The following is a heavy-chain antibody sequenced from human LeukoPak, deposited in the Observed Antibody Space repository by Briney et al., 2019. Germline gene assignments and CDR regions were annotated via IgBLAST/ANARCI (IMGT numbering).Heavy chain of an antibody. D-gene: IGHD4-23*01. CDR3: ARHGTTVVTFSFDY. Sequence: SETLSLTCTVSGGSISSSSYYWGWTRQPPGKELEWIGSIYYSGSTYYNPSLKSRVTISVDTSKNQFSLKLSSVTAADTAVYYCARHGTTVVTFSFDYWGQGTLVTVSS. CDR2: IYYSGST. CDR1: GGSISSSSYY. J-gene: IGHJ4*02. V-gene: IGHV4-39*01.